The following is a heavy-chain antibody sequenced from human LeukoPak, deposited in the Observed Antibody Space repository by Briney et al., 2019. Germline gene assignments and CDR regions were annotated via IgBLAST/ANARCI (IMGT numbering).Heavy chain of an antibody. Sequence: SQTLSLTCTVSGGSISSGSYYWSWIRQPAGKGLEWIGRIYTSGSTNYNPSLKSRVTISVDTSKNQFSLKLSSVTAADTAVYYCARSITMVRGGVGAFDIWGQGTMVTVSS. D-gene: IGHD3-10*01. J-gene: IGHJ3*02. CDR1: GGSISSGSYY. CDR3: ARSITMVRGGVGAFDI. V-gene: IGHV4-61*02. CDR2: IYTSGST.